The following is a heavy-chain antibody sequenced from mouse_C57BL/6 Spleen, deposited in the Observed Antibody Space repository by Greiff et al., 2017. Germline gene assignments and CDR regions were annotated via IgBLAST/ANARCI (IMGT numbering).Heavy chain of an antibody. CDR3: ARDAARGSSYYAMDY. D-gene: IGHD1-1*01. Sequence: EVKVVESGGGLVQSGRSLRLSCATSGFTFSDFYMEWVRQAPGKGLEWIAASRNKANDYTTEYSASVKGRFIVSRDTSQSILYLQMNALRAEDTAIYYCARDAARGSSYYAMDYWGQGTSVTVSS. J-gene: IGHJ4*01. V-gene: IGHV7-1*01. CDR1: GFTFSDFY. CDR2: SRNKANDYTT.